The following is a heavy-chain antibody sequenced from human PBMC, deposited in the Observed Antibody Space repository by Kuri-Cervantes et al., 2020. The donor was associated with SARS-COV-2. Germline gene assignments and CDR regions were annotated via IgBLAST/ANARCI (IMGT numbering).Heavy chain of an antibody. D-gene: IGHD2-21*01. CDR1: ETTFPNYD. J-gene: IGHJ4*02. Sequence: ASVKVSCKAPETTFPNYDINWVRQATGPGLEWMGMVKTNSGNTLYARIFQGRVTMTRDTSTSTVYLELSSLTSEDTAIYYCYCAPKEGFDSWGQGTLVTVSS. CDR2: VKTNSGNT. CDR3: YCAPKEGFDS. V-gene: IGHV1-8*01.